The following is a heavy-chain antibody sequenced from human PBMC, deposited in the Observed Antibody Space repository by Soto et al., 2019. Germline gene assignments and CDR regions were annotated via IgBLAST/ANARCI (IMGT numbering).Heavy chain of an antibody. CDR3: GVGLSVSKTLDY. CDR2: ISVYNGKT. V-gene: IGHV1-18*01. CDR1: GYLFTSYG. J-gene: IGHJ4*02. D-gene: IGHD1-26*01. Sequence: QVQLVQSGAEVKKPGASVTVSCKPSGYLFTSYGISWLRQAPGQGLEWMGWISVYNGKTEYAQRFQGRVTVTTDTFTSTAHMELTSLRSDDTAIYYCGVGLSVSKTLDYWGQGTLVTVSS.